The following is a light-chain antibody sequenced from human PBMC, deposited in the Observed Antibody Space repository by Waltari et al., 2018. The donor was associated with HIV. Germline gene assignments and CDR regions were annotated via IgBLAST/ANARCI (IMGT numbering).Light chain of an antibody. J-gene: IGKJ2*01. V-gene: IGKV1-5*03. CDR2: EAS. Sequence: IQVTQSPSTLRASVGDTVTMTCRASEDISSWLAWYQQQPWGGPRLLIYEASKFEDGVPTRFSGTESGTEFSLTIIALQPDDVATYYCQQFGLWYTFGLGTKVEIK. CDR1: EDISSW. CDR3: QQFGLWYT.